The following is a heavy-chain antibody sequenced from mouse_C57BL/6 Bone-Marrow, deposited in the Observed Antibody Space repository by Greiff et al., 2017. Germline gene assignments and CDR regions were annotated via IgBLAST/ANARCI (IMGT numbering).Heavy chain of an antibody. CDR1: GYTFTSYW. J-gene: IGHJ2*01. D-gene: IGHD1-1*01. Sequence: QVQLKQPGAELVKPGASVKMSCKASGYTFTSYWITWVKQRPGQGLEWIGDIYPGSGSTNYNEKFKSKATLTVDTSSSTAYMQLSSLTSEDSAVYYGARWGYYGSSYSLVDYWGQGTTLTVSS. CDR3: ARWGYYGSSYSLVDY. V-gene: IGHV1-55*01. CDR2: IYPGSGST.